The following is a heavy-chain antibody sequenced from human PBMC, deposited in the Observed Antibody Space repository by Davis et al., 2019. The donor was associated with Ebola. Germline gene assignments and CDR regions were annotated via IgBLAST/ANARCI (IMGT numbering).Heavy chain of an antibody. CDR3: AKYSSSWYDGWFDP. CDR2: MNPNSGNT. CDR1: GYTFTSYD. Sequence: ASVKVSCKASGYTFTSYDINWVRQATGQGLEWMGWMNPNSGNTGYAQKFQGRVTITRNTSISTAYMELSSLRSEDTAVYYCAKYSSSWYDGWFDPWGQGTLVTVSS. V-gene: IGHV1-8*03. D-gene: IGHD6-13*01. J-gene: IGHJ5*02.